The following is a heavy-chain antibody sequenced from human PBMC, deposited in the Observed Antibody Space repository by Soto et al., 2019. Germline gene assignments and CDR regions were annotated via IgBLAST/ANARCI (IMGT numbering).Heavy chain of an antibody. CDR2: IRSKANSYAT. D-gene: IGHD5-12*01. CDR1: GFTFSGSA. J-gene: IGHJ6*03. CDR3: TSSGYEDYYYYYMDV. V-gene: IGHV3-73*01. Sequence: PGGSLRLSFAASGFTFSGSAMDWVRQASGKGLEWVGRIRSKANSYATAYAASVKGRFTISRDDSKNTAYLQMNSLKTEDTAVYYCTSSGYEDYYYYYMDVWGKGTTVTVSS.